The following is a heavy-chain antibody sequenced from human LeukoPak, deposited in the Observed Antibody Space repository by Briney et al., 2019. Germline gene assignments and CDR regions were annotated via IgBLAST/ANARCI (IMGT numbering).Heavy chain of an antibody. J-gene: IGHJ4*02. D-gene: IGHD2-21*02. CDR2: ISLSASYT. Sequence: GWSLRRSCTTSGFTFRDYTMRWIRQAPGKGLEWVSSISLSASYTFFGDSVKGRFTISRDNAKNSLSLLMNTLRVDDTAVYYCARAPRKCGGDCFFDYWGQGTLVTVSS. CDR1: GFTFRDYT. V-gene: IGHV3-21*01. CDR3: ARAPRKCGGDCFFDY.